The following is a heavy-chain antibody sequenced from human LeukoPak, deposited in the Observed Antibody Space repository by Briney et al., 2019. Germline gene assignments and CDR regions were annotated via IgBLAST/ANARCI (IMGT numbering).Heavy chain of an antibody. V-gene: IGHV1-3*01. J-gene: IGHJ4*02. D-gene: IGHD3-3*01. CDR2: INAGNGNT. Sequence: ASVKVSCKASGYIFTTFSIHWVRQAPGQRLEWMGWINAGNGNTKYSQKFQDRVTITRDTSASTAYMEVSSLRSEDMAVYYCARGGYDFWSGSPHDYWGRGTLVTVSS. CDR3: ARGGYDFWSGSPHDY. CDR1: GYIFTTFS.